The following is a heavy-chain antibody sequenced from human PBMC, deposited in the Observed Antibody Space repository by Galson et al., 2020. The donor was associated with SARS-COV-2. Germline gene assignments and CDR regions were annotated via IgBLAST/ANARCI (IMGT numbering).Heavy chain of an antibody. CDR1: GFRFGSYP. J-gene: IGHJ4*02. D-gene: IGHD6-19*01. Sequence: GESLKISCAASGFRFGSYPMTWVRQAPGRGLEWVSSISPSGGRPDYADSVKGRFTISRDNSKNTVSLQMNSLRAEDPAVYYCAKLAVAGVFDSWGQGTLVTVSS. CDR3: AKLAVAGVFDS. CDR2: ISPSGGRP. V-gene: IGHV3-23*01.